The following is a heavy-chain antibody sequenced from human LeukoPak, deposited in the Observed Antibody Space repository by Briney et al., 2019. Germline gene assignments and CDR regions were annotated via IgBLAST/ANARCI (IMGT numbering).Heavy chain of an antibody. CDR2: IYYSGST. V-gene: IGHV4-39*07. CDR1: GGSISSSNYY. D-gene: IGHD3-3*01. CDR3: ARVAPSTTFGVVSHRIFDY. J-gene: IGHJ4*02. Sequence: SETLSLTCTVSGGSISSSNYYWGWIRQPPGKGLDWIGSIYYSGSTYYSPSLKSRVTISVDTSKNQFSLKLSSVTAADTAMYYCARVAPSTTFGVVSHRIFDYWGQGTLVTLSS.